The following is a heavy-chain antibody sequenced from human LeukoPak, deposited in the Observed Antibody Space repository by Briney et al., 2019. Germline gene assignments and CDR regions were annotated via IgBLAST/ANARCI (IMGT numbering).Heavy chain of an antibody. CDR3: AKGLALAADY. V-gene: IGHV3-30*18. Sequence: GGSLRLSCAASGFTFSTYTMNWVRQAPGKGLEWVAVISYDGSNKYYADSVKGRFTISRDNSKNTLYLQMNSLRAEDTAVYYCAKGLALAADYWGQGTLVTVSS. J-gene: IGHJ4*02. CDR1: GFTFSTYT. CDR2: ISYDGSNK. D-gene: IGHD6-13*01.